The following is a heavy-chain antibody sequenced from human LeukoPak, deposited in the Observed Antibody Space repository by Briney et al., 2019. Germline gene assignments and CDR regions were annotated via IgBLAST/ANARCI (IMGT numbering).Heavy chain of an antibody. CDR1: GFTFSSYW. Sequence: GGSLRLSRAASGFTFSSYWMSWVRQAPGKGLEWVANIKQDGSQKYYVDSVKGRFTISRDNAKNSLDLQMNSLRGDDTAVYYCAREDYFDYWGQGTLVTVSS. CDR2: IKQDGSQK. V-gene: IGHV3-7*01. CDR3: AREDYFDY. J-gene: IGHJ4*02.